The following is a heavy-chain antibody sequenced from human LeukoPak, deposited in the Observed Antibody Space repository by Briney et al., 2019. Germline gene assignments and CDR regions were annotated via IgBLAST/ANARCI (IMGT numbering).Heavy chain of an antibody. J-gene: IGHJ4*02. CDR2: ISSSSSYT. D-gene: IGHD6-19*01. Sequence: PGGSPRLSCAVSGFTFGDYYMSWIRQAPGKGLEWVAYISSSSSYTNYALSVKGRFTTSRDNAKNSLYLQMDSLRAEDTAMYYCARDRSVDGTVWGQGTLVTVSS. CDR1: GFTFGDYY. CDR3: ARDRSVDGTV. V-gene: IGHV3-11*06.